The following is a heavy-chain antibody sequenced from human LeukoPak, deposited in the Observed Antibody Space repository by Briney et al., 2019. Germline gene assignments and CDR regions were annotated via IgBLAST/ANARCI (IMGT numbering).Heavy chain of an antibody. Sequence: SETLSLTCTVSGGSISSSSSYWGWIRQPPGKGLEWIGSIYYSGSTYYNPSLKSRVTISVDTSKNQFSLKLSSVTAADTAVYYCARGRRNWYFDYWGQGTLVTVSS. J-gene: IGHJ4*02. V-gene: IGHV4-39*01. CDR3: ARGRRNWYFDY. D-gene: IGHD1-20*01. CDR2: IYYSGST. CDR1: GGSISSSSSY.